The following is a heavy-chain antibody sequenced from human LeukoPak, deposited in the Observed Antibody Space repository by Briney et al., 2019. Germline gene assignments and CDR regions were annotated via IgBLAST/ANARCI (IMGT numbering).Heavy chain of an antibody. J-gene: IGHJ4*02. CDR2: IIPILGIA. CDR3: AREAHDVDFWSGPFDY. CDR1: GGTFSSYA. D-gene: IGHD3-3*01. Sequence: GASVKVSCKAFGGTFSSYAISWVRQAPGQGLEWMGRIIPILGIANYAQKFQGRVTITADKSTSTAYMELSSLRSEDTAVYYCAREAHDVDFWSGPFDYWGQGTLVTVSS. V-gene: IGHV1-69*04.